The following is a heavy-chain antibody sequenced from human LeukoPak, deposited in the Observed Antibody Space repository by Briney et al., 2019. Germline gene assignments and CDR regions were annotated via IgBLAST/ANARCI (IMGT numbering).Heavy chain of an antibody. J-gene: IGHJ4*02. CDR1: GGTFSSYA. Sequence: SVKVSCKASGGTFSSYAISWVRQAPGQGLEWMGRIIPIFGTANYAQKFQGRVTITTDESTSTAYMELTSLRSEDTAVYYCARGVKVTPLGYWGQGTLVTVSS. V-gene: IGHV1-69*05. CDR3: ARGVKVTPLGY. CDR2: IIPIFGTA. D-gene: IGHD4-23*01.